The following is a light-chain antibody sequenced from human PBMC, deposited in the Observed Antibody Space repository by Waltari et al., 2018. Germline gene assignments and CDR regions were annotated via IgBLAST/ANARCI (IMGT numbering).Light chain of an antibody. CDR3: QQYDNRPLT. Sequence: DIQMTQSPSSLSASVGDRVTITCQASQDISNYLNWYQQKPGKAPQLLIYAASNLETGVPSRFSGRGSGTDFTFTISSLQPEDIATYYCQQYDNRPLTFGGGTKVEIK. J-gene: IGKJ4*01. CDR1: QDISNY. CDR2: AAS. V-gene: IGKV1-33*01.